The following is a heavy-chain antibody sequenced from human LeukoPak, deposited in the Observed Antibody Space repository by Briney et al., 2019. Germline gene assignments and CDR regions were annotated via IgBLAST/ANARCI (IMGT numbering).Heavy chain of an antibody. Sequence: GGSLRLSCAASGFTFSSYAMNWVRQAPGKGLEWVSAISGSGGSTYYADSVKGRFTISRDNSKNTLYLQMNSLRAEDTAVYYCAKMPHCSSTSCPYWYFDLWSRGTLVTVSS. CDR3: AKMPHCSSTSCPYWYFDL. J-gene: IGHJ2*01. D-gene: IGHD2-2*01. CDR2: ISGSGGST. V-gene: IGHV3-23*01. CDR1: GFTFSSYA.